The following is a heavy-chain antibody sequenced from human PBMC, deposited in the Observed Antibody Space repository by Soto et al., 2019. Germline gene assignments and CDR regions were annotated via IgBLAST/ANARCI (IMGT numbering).Heavy chain of an antibody. Sequence: PSETLSLTCTVSGGSISSSSYYWGWIRQPPGKGLEWIGSIYYSGSTYYNPSLKSRVTISVDTSKNQFSLKLSSVTAADTAVYYCATTTVTTKYWYFDLWGRGTLVTVS. V-gene: IGHV4-39*01. J-gene: IGHJ2*01. CDR1: GGSISSSSYY. CDR2: IYYSGST. CDR3: ATTTVTTKYWYFDL. D-gene: IGHD4-17*01.